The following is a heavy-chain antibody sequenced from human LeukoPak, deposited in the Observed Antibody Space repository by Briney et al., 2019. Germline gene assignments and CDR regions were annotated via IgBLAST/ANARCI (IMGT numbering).Heavy chain of an antibody. V-gene: IGHV1-2*02. J-gene: IGHJ5*02. CDR3: ARVYNWNQNWFDP. CDR2: INPNSGGT. CDR1: GGTFSSYA. Sequence: ASVKVSCKASGGTFSSYAISWVRQAPGQGLEWMGWINPNSGGTNYAQKFQGRVTMTRDTSISTAYMELSRLRSDDTAVYYCARVYNWNQNWFDPWGQGTLVTVSS. D-gene: IGHD1-20*01.